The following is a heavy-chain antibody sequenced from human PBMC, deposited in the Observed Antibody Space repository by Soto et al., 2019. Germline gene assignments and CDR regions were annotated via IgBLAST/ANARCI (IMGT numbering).Heavy chain of an antibody. V-gene: IGHV3-48*01. D-gene: IGHD1-26*01. CDR1: GFIFNSYS. CDR3: ASSASPDAY. Sequence: EVQLVESGGGLVQPGGSLRLSCVASGFIFNSYSMNWVRQAPGKGLEWISYINSASTSVFYADSVKGRFTISRDNARNSLYLQMNSLRAKDAAVYYCASSASPDAYWGQGTLVTVSS. CDR2: INSASTSV. J-gene: IGHJ4*02.